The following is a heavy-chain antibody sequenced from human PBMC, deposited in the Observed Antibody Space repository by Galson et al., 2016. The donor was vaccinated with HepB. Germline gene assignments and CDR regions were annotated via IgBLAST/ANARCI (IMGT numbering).Heavy chain of an antibody. CDR1: GGSISSGGYY. D-gene: IGHD5-18*01. CDR3: AGDKNERGYSYGHFDY. V-gene: IGHV4-31*03. Sequence: TLSLTCTVSGGSISSGGYYWSWIRQHPGKGLEWIGYIHYSGSTYYNPSLESRVSISVDTPKNQFSLKLSSVTAADTAVYYCAGDKNERGYSYGHFDYWGQGALVTVSS. J-gene: IGHJ4*02. CDR2: IHYSGST.